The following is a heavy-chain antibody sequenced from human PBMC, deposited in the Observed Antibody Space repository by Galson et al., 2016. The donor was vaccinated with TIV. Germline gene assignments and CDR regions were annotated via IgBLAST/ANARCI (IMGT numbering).Heavy chain of an antibody. V-gene: IGHV1-2*02. CDR2: DT. Sequence: DTNYSQKFQGRVTMTRDTSINTAYMELSNLKSDDTAVYYCARDPSPVTTSPFDIWGQGTMVTVSS. CDR3: ARDPSPVTTSPFDI. D-gene: IGHD4-17*01. J-gene: IGHJ3*02.